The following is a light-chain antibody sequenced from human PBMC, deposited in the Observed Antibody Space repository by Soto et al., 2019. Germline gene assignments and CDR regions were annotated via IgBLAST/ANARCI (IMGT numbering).Light chain of an antibody. CDR2: DVS. J-gene: IGLJ1*01. CDR3: SSYTTSNTRQIV. Sequence: QSVLTQPASVSGSPGQSITISCTGTSSDVGGYNYVSWYQQHPGKAPKFMIYDVSNRPSGVSNSFYGSKSGNTASLTISGLQAEDEADYYCSSYTTSNTRQIVFGTGTKVTV. V-gene: IGLV2-14*01. CDR1: SSDVGGYNY.